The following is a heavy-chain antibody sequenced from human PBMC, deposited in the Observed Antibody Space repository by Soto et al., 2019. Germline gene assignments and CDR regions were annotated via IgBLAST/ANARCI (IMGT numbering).Heavy chain of an antibody. J-gene: IGHJ5*02. CDR1: GYSFTSYW. CDR3: ASTDWGSGWFDP. Sequence: GESLKISCKGSGYSFTSYWISWVRQMPGKGLEWMGRIDPSDSYTNYSPSFQGHVTISADKSISTAYLQWSSLKASDTAMYYCASTDWGSGWFDPWGQGTLVTVSS. CDR2: IDPSDSYT. V-gene: IGHV5-10-1*01. D-gene: IGHD7-27*01.